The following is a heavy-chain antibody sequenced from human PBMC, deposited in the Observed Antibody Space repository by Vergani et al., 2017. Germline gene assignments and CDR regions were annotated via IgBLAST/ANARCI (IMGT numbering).Heavy chain of an antibody. J-gene: IGHJ5*02. CDR2: IYPGDSDT. Sequence: EVQLVQSGAEVKKPGESLKISCKGSGYSFTSYWNGWVRQMPGKGLEWMGIIYPGDSDTRYSPSFQGQVTISADKSSSTGYLQWSSLTASDTAMYYCARLLGVGLPPGDILTGTNWFDPWGQGTLVTVSS. CDR3: ARLLGVGLPPGDILTGTNWFDP. CDR1: GYSFTSYW. D-gene: IGHD3-9*01. V-gene: IGHV5-51*01.